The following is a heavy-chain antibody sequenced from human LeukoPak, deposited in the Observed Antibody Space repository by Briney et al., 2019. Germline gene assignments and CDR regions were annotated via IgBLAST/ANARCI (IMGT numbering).Heavy chain of an antibody. Sequence: GESLKISCRGSESSFSAYWLGWVRQMPGTGLEWMGIINLANAERRYNPSFEGHVTMSVDQSTRTAYMKWFGLRASDTAIYYCVCLYSGGWYHIDYWGQGSLVTVSS. CDR3: VCLYSGGWYHIDY. CDR1: ESSFSAYW. CDR2: INLANAER. J-gene: IGHJ4*02. V-gene: IGHV5-51*01. D-gene: IGHD6-13*01.